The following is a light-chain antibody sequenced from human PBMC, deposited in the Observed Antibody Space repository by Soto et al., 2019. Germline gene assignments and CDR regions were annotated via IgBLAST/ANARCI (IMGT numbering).Light chain of an antibody. CDR1: SSDVGGYHY. J-gene: IGLJ2*01. Sequence: QSALTQPASVSGSPGQSITISCTGTSSDVGGYHYVSWYQQHPGKAPKLMIYEVSNRPSGVPNRFSGSKSGNTAALTLSGLQAEDEADYYCSSYTSSSTVVFGGGTKLTVL. CDR3: SSYTSSSTVV. CDR2: EVS. V-gene: IGLV2-14*01.